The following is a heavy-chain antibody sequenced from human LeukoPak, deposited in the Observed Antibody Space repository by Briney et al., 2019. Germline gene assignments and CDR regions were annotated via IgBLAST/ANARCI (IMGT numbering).Heavy chain of an antibody. CDR3: ARLYDSGSWTRGWFDP. Sequence: GESLKISCKGSGYSFTSYWIGWVRQMPGKGLEWMGIIYPGDSDTRYSPSFQGQVTISAGKSISTAYLQWSSLKASDTAMYYCARLYDSGSWTRGWFDPWGQGTLVTVSS. CDR2: IYPGDSDT. D-gene: IGHD6-13*01. CDR1: GYSFTSYW. V-gene: IGHV5-51*01. J-gene: IGHJ5*02.